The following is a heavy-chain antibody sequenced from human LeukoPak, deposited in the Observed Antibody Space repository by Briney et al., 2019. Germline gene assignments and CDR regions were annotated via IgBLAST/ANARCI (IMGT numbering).Heavy chain of an antibody. CDR1: GGSISSYY. V-gene: IGHV4-4*07. D-gene: IGHD6-6*01. CDR2: IYTSGST. Sequence: SETLSLTCTVSGGSISSYYWSWIRQPAGKGLEWIGRIYTSGSTNYNPSLKSRVTISVDTSKNQFSLKLSSVTAADTAVYYCARDQAARYYYYYYYMDVWGKGTTVTVSS. CDR3: ARDQAARYYYYYYYMDV. J-gene: IGHJ6*03.